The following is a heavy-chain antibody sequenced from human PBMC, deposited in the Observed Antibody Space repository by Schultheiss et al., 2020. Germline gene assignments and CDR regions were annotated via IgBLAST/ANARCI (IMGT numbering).Heavy chain of an antibody. J-gene: IGHJ6*02. V-gene: IGHV3-9*01. Sequence: SLKISCAASGFTFDDYAMHWVRQAPGKGLEWVSGISWNSGSIGYADSVKGRFTISRDNAKNSLYLQMNSLRAEDTALYYCAKDWARGTTMVRGVIRWYGMDVWGQGTTVTVSS. CDR1: GFTFDDYA. D-gene: IGHD3-10*01. CDR3: AKDWARGTTMVRGVIRWYGMDV. CDR2: ISWNSGSI.